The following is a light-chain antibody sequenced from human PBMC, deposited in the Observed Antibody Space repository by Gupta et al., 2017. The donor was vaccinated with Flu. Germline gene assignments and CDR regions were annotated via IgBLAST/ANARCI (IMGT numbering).Light chain of an antibody. CDR1: QRVGGS. V-gene: IGKV3-11*01. J-gene: IGKJ4*01. CDR3: QQRSADWPLT. CDR2: EAS. Sequence: DTRGGSTGEGATSAGRGSQRVGGSLAWEKQKPGRAPRRLSYEASNRATGIPARFSGSGSGTDFTRTNSSREQEDFAVYYCQQRSADWPLTFGGGTKVEIE.